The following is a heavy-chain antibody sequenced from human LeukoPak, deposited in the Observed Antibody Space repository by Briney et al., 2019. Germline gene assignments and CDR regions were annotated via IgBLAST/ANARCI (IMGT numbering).Heavy chain of an antibody. D-gene: IGHD6-13*01. CDR3: ARQAIAAAGNVNGVDY. Sequence: ASVKVSCKASGYTFTSYYMHWVRQAPGQGLEWMGIINPSGGSTSYAQKFQGRVTMTRDTSTSTVYMELSSLRPEDTAVYYCARQAIAAAGNVNGVDYWGQGTLVTVSS. V-gene: IGHV1-46*01. J-gene: IGHJ4*02. CDR2: INPSGGST. CDR1: GYTFTSYY.